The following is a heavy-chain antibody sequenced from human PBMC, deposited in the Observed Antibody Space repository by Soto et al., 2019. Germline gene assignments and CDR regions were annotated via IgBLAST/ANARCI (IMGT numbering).Heavy chain of an antibody. CDR1: GGSFSGYY. J-gene: IGHJ4*02. CDR2: INHSGST. V-gene: IGHV4-34*01. D-gene: IGHD5-18*01. Sequence: SETLSLTCAVYGGSFSGYYWSWIRQPPGKGLEWIGEINHSGSTNYNPSLKSRVTISVDTSKNQFSLKLSSVTAADTAVYYCARGEVDTAMVPQPNYFDYWGQGTLVTVSS. CDR3: ARGEVDTAMVPQPNYFDY.